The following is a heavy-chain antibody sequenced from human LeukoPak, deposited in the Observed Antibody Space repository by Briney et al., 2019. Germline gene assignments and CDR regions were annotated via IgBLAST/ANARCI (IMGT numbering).Heavy chain of an antibody. V-gene: IGHV4-39*01. CDR3: ASNPYDILTGYYPGFDY. CDR2: IYYSGST. CDR1: GVSISSSNSY. D-gene: IGHD3-9*01. J-gene: IGHJ4*02. Sequence: SETLSLTCTVSGVSISSSNSYWGWIRQPPGKGLEWIGSIYYSGSTYYNPSLKSRVTISVDTSKNQFSLKLSSVTAADTAVYYCASNPYDILTGYYPGFDYWGQGTLVTVSS.